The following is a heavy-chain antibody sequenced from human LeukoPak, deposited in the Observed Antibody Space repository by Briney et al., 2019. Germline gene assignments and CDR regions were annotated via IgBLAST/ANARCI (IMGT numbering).Heavy chain of an antibody. CDR2: IYYSGST. Sequence: PSETLSLTCTVSGGSISSSSYYWGWIRQPPGKGLEWIGSIYYSGSTYYNPSLKSRVTISVDTSKNQFSLKLSSVTAADTAVYYCASVGDTYYDILTGQNQNWFDPWGQGTLVTVSS. D-gene: IGHD3-9*01. J-gene: IGHJ5*02. V-gene: IGHV4-39*07. CDR3: ASVGDTYYDILTGQNQNWFDP. CDR1: GGSISSSSYY.